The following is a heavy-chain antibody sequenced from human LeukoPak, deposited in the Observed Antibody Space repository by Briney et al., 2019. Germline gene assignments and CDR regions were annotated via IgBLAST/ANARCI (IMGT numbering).Heavy chain of an antibody. Sequence: ASVKVSCKASGYTFTSYYMHWVRQAPGQGLEWMGIINPSGGSTSYAQKFQGRVTMTRDTSISTAYMELSRLRSDDTAVYYCARAPRQWLVRTFDYWGQGTLVTVSS. CDR2: INPSGGST. V-gene: IGHV1-46*01. J-gene: IGHJ4*02. CDR1: GYTFTSYY. D-gene: IGHD6-19*01. CDR3: ARAPRQWLVRTFDY.